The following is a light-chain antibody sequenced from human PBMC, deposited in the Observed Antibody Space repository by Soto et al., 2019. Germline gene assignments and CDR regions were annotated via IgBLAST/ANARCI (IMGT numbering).Light chain of an antibody. CDR2: GAS. Sequence: EIVLTQSPGTLSLSPGERATLSCRASQSVSSSYLAWYQQKPGQAPRLLIYGASSRATGIPDRFSGSGSGTYFTVTNSRLEPEDFAVYYCQQYGSSPRFTFGPGTKGDIK. J-gene: IGKJ3*01. CDR3: QQYGSSPRFT. CDR1: QSVSSSY. V-gene: IGKV3-20*01.